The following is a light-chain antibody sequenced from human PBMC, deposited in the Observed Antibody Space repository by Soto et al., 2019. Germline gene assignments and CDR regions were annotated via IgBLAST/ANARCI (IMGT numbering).Light chain of an antibody. CDR3: MQALQTPWT. CDR2: LGS. J-gene: IGKJ1*01. V-gene: IGKV2-28*01. Sequence: DIVMTQSPLSLPVTPGEPASISCRSSQSLLHSNGYNYEDWYLQKPGQSPQLLIYLGSNRASGVPDKFSRSGSGTDFTPKISRVEAEDVGVYYCMQALQTPWTLGQGTKVDTK. CDR1: QSLLHSNGYNY.